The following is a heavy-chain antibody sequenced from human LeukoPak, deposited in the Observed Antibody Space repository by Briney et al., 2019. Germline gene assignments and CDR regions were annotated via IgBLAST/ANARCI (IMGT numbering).Heavy chain of an antibody. D-gene: IGHD2-15*01. CDR1: GGSISSDY. Sequence: SETLSLTCSVSGGSISSDYWIWIRHPPGKGLEWSGYISFTDYTNYHPSLKSRVTIPVDTFKNQISLTMNSVTAADTPFDYCSWWDHSAFDIWGQGTMVTVSS. J-gene: IGHJ3*02. V-gene: IGHV4-4*09. CDR3: SWWDHSAFDI. CDR2: ISFTDYT.